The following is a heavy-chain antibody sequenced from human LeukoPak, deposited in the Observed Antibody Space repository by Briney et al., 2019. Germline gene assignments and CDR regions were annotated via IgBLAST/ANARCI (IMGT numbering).Heavy chain of an antibody. J-gene: IGHJ4*02. Sequence: TGGSLRLSCATSGFTVSGKYMSWVRQAPGKGLEWVSVLYSAGGSYYADSVKGRFSVSRDNSKNMYYLQRNNLRDEDTAVYYCARESTVFGPLDYWGQGALVTVSS. CDR3: ARESTVFGPLDY. V-gene: IGHV3-53*01. CDR1: GFTVSGKY. CDR2: LYSAGGS. D-gene: IGHD3-3*01.